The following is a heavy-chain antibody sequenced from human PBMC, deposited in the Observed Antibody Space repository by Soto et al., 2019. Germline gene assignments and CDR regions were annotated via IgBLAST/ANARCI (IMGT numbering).Heavy chain of an antibody. CDR3: VSGIWTGYYY. CDR2: IYSGGNT. Sequence: EVQLVESGGGLVQPGGSLRLSCAASGFTVRSNDMSWVRQAPGKGLEWVSIIYSGGNTYYADSVKDRFTISRDYSKDTLYLQMSSLRAEDTAIYYCVSGIWTGYYYWGQGTLVTVSS. CDR1: GFTVRSND. D-gene: IGHD3-9*01. V-gene: IGHV3-66*01. J-gene: IGHJ4*02.